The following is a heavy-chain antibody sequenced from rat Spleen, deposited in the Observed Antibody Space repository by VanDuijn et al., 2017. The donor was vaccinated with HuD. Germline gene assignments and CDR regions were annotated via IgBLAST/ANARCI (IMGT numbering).Heavy chain of an antibody. V-gene: IGHV5-20*01. J-gene: IGHJ2*01. CDR3: TTGYGGYGFDY. CDR1: GFTFSDYY. D-gene: IGHD1-11*01. Sequence: EVQLVESGGGLVQPGRSLKLSCAASGFTFSDYYMAWVRQAPTTGLEWVASISSDGGRTYYRDSVNGRFTLSRDNAKSTLYLQMDSLRSEDTATYYCTTGYGGYGFDYWGQGVMVTVSS. CDR2: ISSDGGRT.